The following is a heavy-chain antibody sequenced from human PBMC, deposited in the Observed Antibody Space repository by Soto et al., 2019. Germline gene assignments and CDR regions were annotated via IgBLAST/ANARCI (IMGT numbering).Heavy chain of an antibody. J-gene: IGHJ6*01. Sequence: GGSLRLSCRASGSDFSTYSMNWFRQAPGQGLEWIAYVSLDSDSIQYADSVKGRFTISRDDAENSLYLQMDSLRDEDTAPYYCARLYYDYGWGQGTTVTVSS. D-gene: IGHD3-3*01. CDR3: ARLYYDYG. CDR1: GSDFSTYS. V-gene: IGHV3-48*02. CDR2: VSLDSDSI.